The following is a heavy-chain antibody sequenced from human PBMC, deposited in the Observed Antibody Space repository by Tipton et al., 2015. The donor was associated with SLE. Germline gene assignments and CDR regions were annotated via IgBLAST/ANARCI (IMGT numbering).Heavy chain of an antibody. D-gene: IGHD6-13*01. Sequence: TLSLTCTVSGGSISRGGYYWSWIRQHPGKGLERIGYIYYSGSTYYNPSLKSRVTISVDTSKNQFSLKLSSVTAADTAVYYCARECIAAAGRDYYYYMDVWGKGTTVTVSS. J-gene: IGHJ6*03. V-gene: IGHV4-31*03. CDR1: GGSISRGGYY. CDR2: IYYSGST. CDR3: ARECIAAAGRDYYYYMDV.